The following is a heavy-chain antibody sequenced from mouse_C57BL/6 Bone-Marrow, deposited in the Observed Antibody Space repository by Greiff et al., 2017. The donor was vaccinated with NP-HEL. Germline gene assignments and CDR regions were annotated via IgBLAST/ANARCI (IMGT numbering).Heavy chain of an antibody. CDR2: IDPSDSYT. V-gene: IGHV1-69*01. CDR1: GYTFTSYW. D-gene: IGHD2-4*01. J-gene: IGHJ4*01. CDR3: ERDYDYDDGAMDY. Sequence: QVQLQQPGAELVMPGASVKLSCKASGYTFTSYWMHWVKQRPGQGLEWIGEIDPSDSYTNYNQKFKGKSTLTVDKSSSTAYMQLSILTSEDSAVYYCERDYDYDDGAMDYWGQGTAVTVSS.